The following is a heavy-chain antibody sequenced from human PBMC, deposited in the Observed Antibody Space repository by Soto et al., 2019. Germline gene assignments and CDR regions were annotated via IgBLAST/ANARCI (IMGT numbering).Heavy chain of an antibody. CDR1: GFTFSSYS. V-gene: IGHV3-23*01. D-gene: IGHD6-19*01. Sequence: PGGSLKLSCAASGFTFSSYSMNWVRQAPGKGLEWVSVISGSGGSTYYADSVKGRFTISRDNSKNTLYLQMNSLRAEDTAVYYCAKDRWGHWLDSFFDYWGQGTLVTVSS. J-gene: IGHJ4*02. CDR3: AKDRWGHWLDSFFDY. CDR2: ISGSGGST.